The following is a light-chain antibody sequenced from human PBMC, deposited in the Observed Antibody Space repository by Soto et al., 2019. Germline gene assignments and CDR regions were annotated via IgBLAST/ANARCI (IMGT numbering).Light chain of an antibody. CDR2: GAA. Sequence: EIVLPQSPGTLSLSPGQIATLSCRAIQSVYINSLDWYQQKPGQTPRLLIYGAATRASDVPDRFSGSGSGAEFALTITRLEPEDFAVYYCQQYGASPLTYGPGTRVD. V-gene: IGKV3-20*01. J-gene: IGKJ3*01. CDR3: QQYGASPLT. CDR1: QSVYINS.